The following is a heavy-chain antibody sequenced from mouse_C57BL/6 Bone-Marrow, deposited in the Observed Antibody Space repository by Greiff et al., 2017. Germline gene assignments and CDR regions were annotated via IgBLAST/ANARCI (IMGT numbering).Heavy chain of an antibody. J-gene: IGHJ4*01. CDR1: GYTFTSYD. D-gene: IGHD2-1*01. V-gene: IGHV1-85*01. Sequence: VQLVESGPELVKPGASVKLSCKASGYTFTSYDINWVKQRPGQGLEWIGWIYPRGGSTKYNEKFKGKATLTVDTSSSTAYMELHSLASEDSAVYFCARGGYGNYDSIDYWGQGTSVTVSS. CDR2: IYPRGGST. CDR3: ARGGYGNYDSIDY.